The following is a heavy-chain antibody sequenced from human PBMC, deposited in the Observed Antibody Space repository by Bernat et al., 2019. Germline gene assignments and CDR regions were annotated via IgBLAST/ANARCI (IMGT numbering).Heavy chain of an antibody. J-gene: IGHJ4*02. CDR3: ARESVVTATHFDY. D-gene: IGHD2-21*02. CDR2: INSDGSST. Sequence: EVQLVESGGGLVQPGGSLRLSCAASGFTFSSYWMHWVRQAPGKGLVWVSRINSDGSSTSYADSVKGRFTISRDNAKNTLYLQMNSLRADDTAVYYCARESVVTATHFDYWGQGTLVTVSS. CDR1: GFTFSSYW. V-gene: IGHV3-74*01.